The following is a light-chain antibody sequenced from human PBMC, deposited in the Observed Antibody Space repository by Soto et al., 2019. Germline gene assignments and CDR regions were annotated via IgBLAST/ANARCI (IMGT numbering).Light chain of an antibody. J-gene: IGKJ4*01. CDR3: HQYNSYPT. V-gene: IGKV1-5*01. CDR1: QSVNSW. Sequence: DIQRTQSPSTLSAFVGDRVTITCRASQSVNSWLAWYQQRPGKAPKLLIYDASTLESGVPSRFSGSGSGTEFPLTISSLQTDDFATYYCHQYNSYPTFGGGTKVDIK. CDR2: DAS.